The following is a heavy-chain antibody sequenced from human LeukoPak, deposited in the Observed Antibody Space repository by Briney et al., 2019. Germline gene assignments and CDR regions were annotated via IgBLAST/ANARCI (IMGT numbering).Heavy chain of an antibody. V-gene: IGHV4-34*01. CDR2: INHSGSA. D-gene: IGHD4-17*01. CDR1: GGSFSGYY. J-gene: IGHJ4*02. CDR3: AKGQGTVTTH. Sequence: PSETLSLTCAVSGGSFSGYYWTWIRQPPGKGLEWIGEINHSGSANYNPSLMSRVTISLDTSKNHFSLNLSSVTAADTAVYYCAKGQGTVTTHWGQGTLVTVSS.